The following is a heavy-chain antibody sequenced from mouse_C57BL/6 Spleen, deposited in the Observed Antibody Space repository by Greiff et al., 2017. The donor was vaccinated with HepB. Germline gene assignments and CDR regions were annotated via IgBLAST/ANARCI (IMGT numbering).Heavy chain of an antibody. J-gene: IGHJ4*01. D-gene: IGHD2-5*01. CDR2: IHPNSGST. Sequence: QVQLQQPGAELVKPGASVKLSCKASGYTFTSYWMHWVKQRPGQGLEWIGMIHPNSGSTNYNEKFKSKATLTVDKSSSTAYMQLSGLTSEDSAVYYCAREDYYSNYYAMDYWGQGTSVTVSS. CDR1: GYTFTSYW. V-gene: IGHV1-64*01. CDR3: AREDYYSNYYAMDY.